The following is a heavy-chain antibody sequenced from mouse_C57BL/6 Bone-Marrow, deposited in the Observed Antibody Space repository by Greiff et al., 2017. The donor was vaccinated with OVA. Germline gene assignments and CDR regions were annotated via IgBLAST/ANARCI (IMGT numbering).Heavy chain of an antibody. CDR2: IDPENGDT. CDR1: GYNFKYDY. J-gene: IGHJ2*01. Sequence: VQRVESGAELVRPGASVKLSCTASGYNFKYDYMHWVKQRPEQGLEWIGWIDPENGDTEYASKFQGKATITADTSSNTAYLQLSSLTSEDTAVYYCATYRYWGQGTTLTVSS. CDR3: ATYRY. V-gene: IGHV14-4*01.